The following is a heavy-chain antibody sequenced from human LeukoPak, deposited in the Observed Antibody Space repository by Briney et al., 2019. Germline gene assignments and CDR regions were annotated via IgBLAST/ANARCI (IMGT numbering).Heavy chain of an antibody. V-gene: IGHV3-48*03. D-gene: IGHD3-22*01. CDR2: ISRSGTTI. Sequence: GGSLRLSCAASGFIFSSFEMNWVRQAPGKGLEWVSYISRSGTTIYYADSVKGRFTISRDNAKNSLYLQMNSLRAEDTAVYYCARDRTYYYDSNGFYSWGQGTLVTVSS. CDR1: GFIFSSFE. CDR3: ARDRTYYYDSNGFYS. J-gene: IGHJ4*02.